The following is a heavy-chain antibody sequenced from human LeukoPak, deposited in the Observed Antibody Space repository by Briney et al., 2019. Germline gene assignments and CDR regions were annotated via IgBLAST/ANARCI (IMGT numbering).Heavy chain of an antibody. V-gene: IGHV3-33*06. Sequence: PGGSLRLSCAASGFTFSSYGMHWVRQAPGKGLEWVAVIWYDGSNKYYADSVKGRFTISRDNSKNTLYLQMNSLRAEDTAVYYCAKDYYDFWSGYSRALYYFDYWGLGTLVTVSS. CDR2: IWYDGSNK. CDR1: GFTFSSYG. CDR3: AKDYYDFWSGYSRALYYFDY. D-gene: IGHD3-3*01. J-gene: IGHJ4*02.